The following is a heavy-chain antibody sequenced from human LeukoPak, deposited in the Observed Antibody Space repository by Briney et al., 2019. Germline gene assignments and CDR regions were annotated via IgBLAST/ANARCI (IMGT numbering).Heavy chain of an antibody. D-gene: IGHD2-15*01. Sequence: SETLSLTCAVSGGSISSGGYSWSWIRQPPGKGLEWIGYIYYSGSTNYNPSLKSRVTISVDTSKNQFSLKLSSVTAADTAVYYCARHYSSGGSCYYDPWGQGTLVTVSS. CDR3: ARHYSSGGSCYYDP. J-gene: IGHJ5*02. V-gene: IGHV4-61*08. CDR2: IYYSGST. CDR1: GGSISSGGYS.